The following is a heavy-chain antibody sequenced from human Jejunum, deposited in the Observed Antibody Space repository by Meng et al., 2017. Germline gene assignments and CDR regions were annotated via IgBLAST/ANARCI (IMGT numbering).Heavy chain of an antibody. J-gene: IGHJ5*02. CDR3: ARDRSGYYKWFDP. V-gene: IGHV3-48*03. CDR1: GFSFSSYE. CDR2: ISGNGYKT. Sequence: GESLKISCAASGFSFSSYEMNWVRQAPGKGLEWVSYISGNGYKTYYADSVKGRFTISRDNAENSLYLQMNSLRAEDTAVYYCARDRSGYYKWFDPWGQGTLVTVSS. D-gene: IGHD3-9*01.